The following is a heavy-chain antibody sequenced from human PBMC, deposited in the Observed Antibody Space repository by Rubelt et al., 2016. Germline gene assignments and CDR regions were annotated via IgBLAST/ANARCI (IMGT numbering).Heavy chain of an antibody. D-gene: IGHD6-6*01. CDR1: GFTVSSSY. V-gene: IGHV3-53*01. Sequence: EVQLVVSGGGLVQPGGSLRLSCAASGFTVSSSYMSWVRQAPGKGLEWVSVIYSGGSTYYADSVKGRFTISRDNSKNTPEFQMNSLRAEDTAVYDCASAQLGDYYYGMDVWGQGTTVTVSS. J-gene: IGHJ6*02. CDR3: ASAQLGDYYYGMDV. CDR2: IYSGGST.